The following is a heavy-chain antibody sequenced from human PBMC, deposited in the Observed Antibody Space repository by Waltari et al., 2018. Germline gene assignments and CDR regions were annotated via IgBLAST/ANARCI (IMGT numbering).Heavy chain of an antibody. J-gene: IGHJ5*01. CDR3: ARNYDFWSGRSWFDP. CDR1: GGSFSGYY. D-gene: IGHD3-3*01. V-gene: IGHV4-34*01. Sequence: QVQLQQWGAGLLKPSETLSLTCAVYGGSFSGYYWSWIRQPPGKGLEWIGEINHSGSTNYNPSLKRRVTIAVDTSKNQFSLKLSSVTAADTAVYYCARNYDFWSGRSWFDPWGQGKMVT. CDR2: INHSGST.